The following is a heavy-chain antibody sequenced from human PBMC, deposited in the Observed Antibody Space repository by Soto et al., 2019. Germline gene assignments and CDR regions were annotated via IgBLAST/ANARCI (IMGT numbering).Heavy chain of an antibody. CDR1: GYSISSGYY. Sequence: PSETLSLTCAVSGYSISSGYYWGWIRQPPGKGLEWIGSIYHSGSTYYNPSLKSRVTISVDTSKNQFSLKLSSVTAADTAEYYCARDLVVGEGMDVWGQGTTVTVSS. D-gene: IGHD1-26*01. J-gene: IGHJ6*02. V-gene: IGHV4-38-2*02. CDR2: IYHSGST. CDR3: ARDLVVGEGMDV.